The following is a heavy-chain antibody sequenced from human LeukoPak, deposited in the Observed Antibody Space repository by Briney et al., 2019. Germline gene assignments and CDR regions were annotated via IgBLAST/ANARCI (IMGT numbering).Heavy chain of an antibody. V-gene: IGHV3-7*04. CDR1: GFSFSRYW. CDR2: IRQDGSEK. D-gene: IGHD3-9*01. Sequence: PGGSLRLSCAASGFSFSRYWMGWVRQAPGKGLEWVANIRQDGSEKYYVDSVKGRFTISRDNAKNSLFVQMNSLRAEDTAVYYCARGGTGPLPYFAYGVDVWGQGTTVIVSS. CDR3: ARGGTGPLPYFAYGVDV. J-gene: IGHJ6*02.